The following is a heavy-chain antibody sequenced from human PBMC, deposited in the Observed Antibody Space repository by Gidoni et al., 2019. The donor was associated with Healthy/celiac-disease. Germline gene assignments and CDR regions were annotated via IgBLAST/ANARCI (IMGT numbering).Heavy chain of an antibody. CDR2: IYYSGST. Sequence: QVQLQESGPGLVKPSENLSLTWIRQPPGKGLEWIGYIYYSGSTNYNPSLKSRVTISLDTSKNQFSLKLSSVTAADTAVYYCARVQTFIVVVPAAPYDAFDIWGQGTMVTVSS. CDR3: ARVQTFIVVVPAAPYDAFDI. J-gene: IGHJ3*02. V-gene: IGHV4-59*01. D-gene: IGHD2-2*01.